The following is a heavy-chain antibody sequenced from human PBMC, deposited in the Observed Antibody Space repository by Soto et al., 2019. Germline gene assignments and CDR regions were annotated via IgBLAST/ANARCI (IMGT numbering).Heavy chain of an antibody. CDR3: AKDARPCTRGVCLHNWVDP. Sequence: ASVKVSCKASGGTFSSYAISWVRQAPGQGLEWMGGIIPIFGTANYAQKFQGRVTITADESTSTAYMELSSLRDEDTAVYSCAKDARPCTRGVCLHNWVDPWGQGTLVTVSS. CDR2: IIPIFGTA. J-gene: IGHJ5*02. D-gene: IGHD2-8*02. CDR1: GGTFSSYA. V-gene: IGHV1-69*13.